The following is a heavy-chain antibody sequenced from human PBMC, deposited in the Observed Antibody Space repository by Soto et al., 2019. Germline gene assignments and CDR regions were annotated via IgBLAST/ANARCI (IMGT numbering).Heavy chain of an antibody. CDR2: ISSSSSHI. J-gene: IGHJ4*02. CDR1: GFTFSSYN. V-gene: IGHV3-21*01. D-gene: IGHD1-26*01. Sequence: PGGSLRLSCAASGFTFSSYNMNWVRQAPGKGLEWVSSISSSSSHIYYADSVKCRFTISRDNAKNSLYLQMNSLRAEDTAVYYCARVRLGAPTRYFDYWAQGALVTVP. CDR3: ARVRLGAPTRYFDY.